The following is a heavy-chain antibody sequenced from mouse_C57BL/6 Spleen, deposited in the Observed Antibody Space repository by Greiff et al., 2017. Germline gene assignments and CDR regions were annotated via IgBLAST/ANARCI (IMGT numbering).Heavy chain of an antibody. CDR1: GFTFSSYA. J-gene: IGHJ3*01. V-gene: IGHV5-9-1*02. CDR2: ISSGGDYI. CDR3: TREDGYGAWFAY. D-gene: IGHD2-2*01. Sequence: EVQGVESGEGLVKPGGSLKLSCAASGFTFSSYAMSWVRQTPEKRLEWVAYISSGGDYIYYADTVKGRFTISRDNARNTLYLQMSSLKSEDTAMYYCTREDGYGAWFAYWGQGTLVTVSA.